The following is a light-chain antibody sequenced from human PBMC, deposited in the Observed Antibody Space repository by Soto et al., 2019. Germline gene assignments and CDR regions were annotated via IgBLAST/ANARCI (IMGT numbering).Light chain of an antibody. V-gene: IGKV3-11*01. CDR2: GAS. Sequence: EIVMTQSPATLSVSPGERAILSCRASQSISSNLAWYQQKPGQAPRLLIYGASTRATDIPARFSGSGSGTDFTLTISSLEPEDFAVYYCQQRSNWPPKYTFGQGTKLEIK. CDR1: QSISSN. CDR3: QQRSNWPPKYT. J-gene: IGKJ2*01.